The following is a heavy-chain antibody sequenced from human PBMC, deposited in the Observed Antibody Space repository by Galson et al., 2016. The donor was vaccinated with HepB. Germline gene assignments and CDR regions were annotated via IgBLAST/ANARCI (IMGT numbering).Heavy chain of an antibody. J-gene: IGHJ4*02. Sequence: SLRLSCAASGFTFSSYAMSWVRQAPGKGLEWVSVISGRGGNTYYANSVEGRFTISRDKSKSTLYLQMNSLRAEDTAVYYCAKALDFDWLFGRLDYYFDYWGQGTLVTVSS. CDR1: GFTFSSYA. V-gene: IGHV3-23*01. D-gene: IGHD3-9*01. CDR2: ISGRGGNT. CDR3: AKALDFDWLFGRLDYYFDY.